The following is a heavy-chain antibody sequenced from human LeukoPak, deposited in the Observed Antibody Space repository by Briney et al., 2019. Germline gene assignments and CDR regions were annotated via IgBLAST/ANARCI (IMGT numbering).Heavy chain of an antibody. V-gene: IGHV3-30*02. CDR2: IRYDGSNK. CDR3: AREGRGYSYGYLDY. CDR1: GFTFSSYG. Sequence: GGSLRLSCAASGFTFSSYGMHWVRQAPGKGLEWVAFIRYDGSNKYYADSVKGRFTISRDNSKNTLYLQMNSLRAEDTAVYYCAREGRGYSYGYLDYWGQGTLVTVSS. D-gene: IGHD5-18*01. J-gene: IGHJ4*02.